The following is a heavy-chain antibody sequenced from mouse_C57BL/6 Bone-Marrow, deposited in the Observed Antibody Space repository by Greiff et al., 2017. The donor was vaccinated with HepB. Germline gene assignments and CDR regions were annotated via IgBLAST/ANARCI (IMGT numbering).Heavy chain of an antibody. D-gene: IGHD2-3*01. Sequence: VQLKQSGPELVKPGASVKMSCKASGYTFTDYNMHWVKQSHGKSLDWIGYINPNNGGTSYNQKFKGKATLTVNKSSSTAYMELRSLTSEDSAVYYCARGYDGRDYWGQGTTLTVSS. V-gene: IGHV1-22*01. CDR3: ARGYDGRDY. CDR2: INPNNGGT. J-gene: IGHJ2*01. CDR1: GYTFTDYN.